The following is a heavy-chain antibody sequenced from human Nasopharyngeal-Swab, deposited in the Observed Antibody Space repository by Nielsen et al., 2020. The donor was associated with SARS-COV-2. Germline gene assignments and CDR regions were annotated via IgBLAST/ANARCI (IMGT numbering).Heavy chain of an antibody. D-gene: IGHD3-10*01. Sequence: WIRQPPGKGLEWIGYIYHSGSTYYNPSLKSRVTISVDRSKNQFSLKLSSVTAADTAVYYCARVKSITMVQGSAFDIWGQGTMVTISS. V-gene: IGHV4-30-2*01. J-gene: IGHJ3*02. CDR2: IYHSGST. CDR3: ARVKSITMVQGSAFDI.